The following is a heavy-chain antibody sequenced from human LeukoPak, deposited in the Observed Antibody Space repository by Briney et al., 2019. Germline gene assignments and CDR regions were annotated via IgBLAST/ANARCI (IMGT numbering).Heavy chain of an antibody. J-gene: IGHJ4*02. Sequence: SETLSLTCTVSGGSISSSSYYWGWIRQPPGNGLEWIGSIYYSGSTYYNPSLKSRVTISVDTSKNQFSLKLSSVTAADTAVYYCTGGSGSYYPLLGYWGQGTLVTVSS. CDR2: IYYSGST. D-gene: IGHD3-10*01. CDR3: TGGSGSYYPLLGY. CDR1: GGSISSSSYY. V-gene: IGHV4-39*07.